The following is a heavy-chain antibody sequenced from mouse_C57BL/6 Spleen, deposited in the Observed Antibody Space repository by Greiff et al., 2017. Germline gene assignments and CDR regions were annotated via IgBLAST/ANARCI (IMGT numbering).Heavy chain of an antibody. CDR1: GYTFTDYE. J-gene: IGHJ2*01. V-gene: IGHV1-15*01. CDR3: TRGGIYYGYDGYDY. Sequence: VQLQQSGAELVRPGASVTLSCKASGYTFTDYEMHWVKQTPVHGLAWIGAIDPETGGTAYNQKFKGKAILTADKSSSTAYMELRSLTSEDSAVYYCTRGGIYYGYDGYDYWGQGTTLTVSS. CDR2: IDPETGGT. D-gene: IGHD2-2*01.